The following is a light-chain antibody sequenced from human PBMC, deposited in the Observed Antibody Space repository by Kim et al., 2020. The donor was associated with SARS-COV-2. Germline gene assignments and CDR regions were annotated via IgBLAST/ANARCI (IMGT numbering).Light chain of an antibody. CDR1: QSVSSY. J-gene: IGKJ4*01. CDR2: DAS. V-gene: IGKV3-11*01. Sequence: LSSGERAPLSCRASQSVSSYIAWYQQKPGQAPRLLIYDASNRATGIPARFSGSGSGTDFTLTISSLEPEDFAVYYCQQRRNWPLTFGGGTKVDIK. CDR3: QQRRNWPLT.